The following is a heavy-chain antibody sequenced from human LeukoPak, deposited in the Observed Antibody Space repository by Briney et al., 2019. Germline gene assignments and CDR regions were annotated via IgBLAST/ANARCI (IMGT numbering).Heavy chain of an antibody. J-gene: IGHJ3*02. CDR1: GGSVSSGSYY. CDR3: ARGGSAFDI. D-gene: IGHD6-25*01. CDR2: IYYSGST. Sequence: SETLSLTCTVSGGSVSSGSYYWSWLRQSPGKGLEFIGYIYYSGSTNYNPSLKSRFTISIDTSKNQFSLRLQSVGAADTAVYYCARGGSAFDIWGQGTMVTVSS. V-gene: IGHV4-61*01.